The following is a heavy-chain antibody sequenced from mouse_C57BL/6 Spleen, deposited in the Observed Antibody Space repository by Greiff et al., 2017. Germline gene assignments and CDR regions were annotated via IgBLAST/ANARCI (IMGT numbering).Heavy chain of an antibody. J-gene: IGHJ3*01. Sequence: QVQLQQPGAELVRPGSSVKLSCKASGYTFTSYWMHWVKQRPIQGLEWIGNIDPSDSETHYNQKFKDKATLTVDKSSSTAYMQLSSLTSEDSAVYYCASSLQLGRSAWFAYWGQGTLVTVSA. CDR3: ASSLQLGRSAWFAY. D-gene: IGHD4-1*02. CDR1: GYTFTSYW. V-gene: IGHV1-52*01. CDR2: IDPSDSET.